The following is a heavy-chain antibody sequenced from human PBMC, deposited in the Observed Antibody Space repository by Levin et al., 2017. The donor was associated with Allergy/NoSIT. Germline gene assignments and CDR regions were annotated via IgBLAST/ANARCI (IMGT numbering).Heavy chain of an antibody. CDR3: ARVGNDYGDYEQFDY. V-gene: IGHV3-53*01. CDR2: IYSGGST. CDR1: GFTVSSNY. D-gene: IGHD4-17*01. Sequence: GGSLRLSCAASGFTVSSNYMSWVRQAPGKGLEWVSVIYSGGSTYYADSVKGRFTISRDNSKNTLYLQMNSLRAEDTAVYYCARVGNDYGDYEQFDYWGQGTLVTVSS. J-gene: IGHJ4*02.